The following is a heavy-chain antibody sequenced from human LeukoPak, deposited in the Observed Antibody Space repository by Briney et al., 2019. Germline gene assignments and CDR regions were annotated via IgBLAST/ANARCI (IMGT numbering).Heavy chain of an antibody. CDR1: GGSFSGYY. CDR3: ARGEWELGY. CDR2: INHSGST. V-gene: IGHV4-34*01. J-gene: IGHJ4*02. Sequence: SETLSLTCAVYGGSFSGYYWSWIRQPPGRGLEWIGEINHSGSTNYNPSLKSRVTISVDTSKNQFSLKLSSVTAADTAVYYCARGEWELGYWGQGTLVTVSS. D-gene: IGHD1-26*01.